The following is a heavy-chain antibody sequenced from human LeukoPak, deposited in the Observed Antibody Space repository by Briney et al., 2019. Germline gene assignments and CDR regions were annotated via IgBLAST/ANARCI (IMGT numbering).Heavy chain of an antibody. CDR3: ARGRRVRWLQLRVNWFDP. J-gene: IGHJ5*02. D-gene: IGHD5-24*01. Sequence: PSETLSLTCAVYGGSFSGYYWSWIRQPPGKGLEWIGEINHSGSTNYNPSLKSRVTISVDTSKNQFSLKLSSVTAADTAVYYCARGRRVRWLQLRVNWFDPWGQGTLVTVSS. CDR2: INHSGST. CDR1: GGSFSGYY. V-gene: IGHV4-34*01.